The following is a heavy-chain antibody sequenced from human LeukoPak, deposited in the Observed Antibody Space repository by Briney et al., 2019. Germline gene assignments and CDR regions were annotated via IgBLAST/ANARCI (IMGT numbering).Heavy chain of an antibody. Sequence: ASVKVSCKTSGYNFVIYGISWVRQAPGQGLEWVGRIGANNGNTNYAQKYQGRVTVTADTSTSTAYMELRSLRSDDTAVYYCARDLDNRNDMYYLDWWGQGTLVTVSS. V-gene: IGHV1-18*01. CDR1: GYNFVIYG. CDR3: ARDLDNRNDMYYLDW. J-gene: IGHJ4*02. D-gene: IGHD1-14*01. CDR2: IGANNGNT.